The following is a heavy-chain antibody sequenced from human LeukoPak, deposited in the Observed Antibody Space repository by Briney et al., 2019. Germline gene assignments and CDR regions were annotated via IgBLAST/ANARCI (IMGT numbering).Heavy chain of an antibody. J-gene: IGHJ4*02. CDR2: IYYSGST. CDR1: GGSISSYY. D-gene: IGHD3-22*01. CDR3: ARDGGGYYYDSSGYPH. V-gene: IGHV4-59*12. Sequence: SETLSLTCTVSGGSISSYYWSWIRQPPGKGLEWIGYIYYSGSTNYNPSLKSRVTISVDTSKNQFSLKLTSVTAADTAVYYCARDGGGYYYDSSGYPHWGQGTLVTVSS.